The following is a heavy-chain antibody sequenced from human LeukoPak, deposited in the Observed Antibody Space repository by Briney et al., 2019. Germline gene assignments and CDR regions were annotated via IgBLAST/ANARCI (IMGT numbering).Heavy chain of an antibody. CDR1: GLTFDDYA. CDR3: AKDIGRNYYSYMDV. V-gene: IGHV3-9*01. CDR2: ISWNSGRI. D-gene: IGHD2/OR15-2a*01. J-gene: IGHJ6*03. Sequence: GGSLRLSCAASGLTFDDYAMHWVRHAPGKGLEWVSGISWNSGRIGYADSVKGRFTISRDNAKNSLYLQMNSLRAEDTALYYCAKDIGRNYYSYMDVWGKGTTVTVSS.